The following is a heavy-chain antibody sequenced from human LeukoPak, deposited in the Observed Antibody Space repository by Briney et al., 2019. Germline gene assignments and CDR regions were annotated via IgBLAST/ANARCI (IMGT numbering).Heavy chain of an antibody. CDR2: INPNSGGT. CDR1: GYTFTGYY. D-gene: IGHD2-15*01. V-gene: IGHV1-2*02. CDR3: ARDTQAVTTTPYYFDY. Sequence: ASVKVSCKASGYTFTGYYMHWVRQAPGQGLEWMGWINPNSGGTNYAQKFQGRDTMTRDTSISTAYMELSRLRSDDTAVYYCARDTQAVTTTPYYFDYWGQGTLVTVSS. J-gene: IGHJ4*02.